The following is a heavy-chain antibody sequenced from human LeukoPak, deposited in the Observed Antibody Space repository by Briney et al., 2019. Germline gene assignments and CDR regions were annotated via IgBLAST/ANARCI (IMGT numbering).Heavy chain of an antibody. Sequence: GGSLKISCESAGVTLRTYCIAWGRQMSGKSVGGMGRCYVGVSDTRSSPSFQRQVIMSADESISTALLQWRSLKASDPAMYYCVRLYSLRQWYCDLGGRGTLVTVPS. V-gene: IGHV5-51*01. CDR3: VRLYSLRQWYCDL. CDR2: CYVGVSDT. J-gene: IGHJ2*01. CDR1: GVTLRTYC. D-gene: IGHD4-11*01.